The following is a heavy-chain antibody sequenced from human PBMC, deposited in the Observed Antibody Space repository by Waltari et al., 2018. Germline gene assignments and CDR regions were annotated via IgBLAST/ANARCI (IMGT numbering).Heavy chain of an antibody. CDR2: ISYDGNNN. CDR1: GFTFSSYP. Sequence: QVQLVESGGGVVQPGRSLSLSCAAAGFTFSSYPMQWVRQAPGKGLEWVALISYDGNNNYYADSVGGRFTISRDNSKNTLYLQMNSLRAEDTAVYYCARDRNDLRRYFYYYYMDVWGKGTTVTVSS. D-gene: IGHD3-16*01. CDR3: ARDRNDLRRYFYYYYMDV. J-gene: IGHJ6*03. V-gene: IGHV3-30-3*01.